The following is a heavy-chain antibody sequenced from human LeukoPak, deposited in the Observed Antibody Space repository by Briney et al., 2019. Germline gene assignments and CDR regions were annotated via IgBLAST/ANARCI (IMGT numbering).Heavy chain of an antibody. CDR2: MNPTSGNT. J-gene: IGHJ4*02. D-gene: IGHD6-19*01. CDR3: TRGSSGRRDN. V-gene: IGHV1-8*01. Sequence: GSVKVSCKPSGYTFTSCDINWVRQATGQGLEGMGWMNPTSGNTGYGQSFQGRITMTRDISIGTAYMELSNLTSEDTAIYYCTRGSSGRRDNWGQGTLVTVSA. CDR1: GYTFTSCD.